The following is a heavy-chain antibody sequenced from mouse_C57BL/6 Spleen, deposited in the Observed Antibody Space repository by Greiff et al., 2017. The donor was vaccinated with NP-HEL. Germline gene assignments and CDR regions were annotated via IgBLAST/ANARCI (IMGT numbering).Heavy chain of an antibody. Sequence: VQLQQPGAELVKPGASVKLSCKASGYTFTSYWMHWVKQRPGRGLEWIGMIHPNSGSTNYNEKFKSKATLTVDKSSSTAYMQLSSLTSEDSAVYYCAREGGSTWYFDVWGTGTTVTVSS. D-gene: IGHD1-1*01. CDR1: GYTFTSYW. V-gene: IGHV1-64*01. CDR2: IHPNSGST. CDR3: AREGGSTWYFDV. J-gene: IGHJ1*03.